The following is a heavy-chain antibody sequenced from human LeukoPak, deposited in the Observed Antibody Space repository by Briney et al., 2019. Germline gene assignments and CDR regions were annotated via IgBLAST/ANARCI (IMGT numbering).Heavy chain of an antibody. CDR1: GFTFSDNW. Sequence: GGSLRLSCAASGFTFSDNWMTWVRQAPGKGLEWVANINQDGGGRYYVDSVQGRFIISRDNAQNSVHLQMNSLRAEDTAVYYCAKDRAARGNWFDPWGQGTLVTVSS. V-gene: IGHV3-7*01. J-gene: IGHJ5*02. D-gene: IGHD6-13*01. CDR2: INQDGGGR. CDR3: AKDRAARGNWFDP.